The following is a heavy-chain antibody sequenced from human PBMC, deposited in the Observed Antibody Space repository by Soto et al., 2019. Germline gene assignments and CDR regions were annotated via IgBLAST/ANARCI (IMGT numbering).Heavy chain of an antibody. V-gene: IGHV2-5*02. D-gene: IGHD3-3*01. CDR1: GVSFSTSGVG. Sequence: QITLKESGPTLVKSTQTLTLTCTFSGVSFSTSGVGVGWIRQSPGKALEWVALMYRDDDRRYSPSLKSRLTITKDTSKNQVVLTMTNMDPVDTATYYCAHRRFGVSIDYWGQGTLVTVSS. J-gene: IGHJ4*02. CDR2: MYRDDDR. CDR3: AHRRFGVSIDY.